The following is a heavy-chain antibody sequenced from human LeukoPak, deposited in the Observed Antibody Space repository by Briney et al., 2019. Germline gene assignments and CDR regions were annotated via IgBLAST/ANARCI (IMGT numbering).Heavy chain of an antibody. CDR1: GFAFSNYA. Sequence: GGSLRLSCAASGFAFSNYAMSWVRQAPGKGLEWVSSLSGGGDSRYYADSVMGRFTISRDNSKNTLYLQMNSLRAEDTAVYYCAKDPQTYSSGSLGGQGTLVTVSS. V-gene: IGHV3-23*01. CDR3: AKDPQTYSSGSL. J-gene: IGHJ4*02. D-gene: IGHD6-19*01. CDR2: LSGGGDSR.